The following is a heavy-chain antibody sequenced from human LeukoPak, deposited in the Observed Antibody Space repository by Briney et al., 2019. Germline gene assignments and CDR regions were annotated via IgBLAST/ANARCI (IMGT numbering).Heavy chain of an antibody. CDR1: GYTLTELS. J-gene: IGHJ3*02. CDR3: ATVITMIADVKMGAFDI. V-gene: IGHV1-24*01. CDR2: FDPEVGET. D-gene: IGHD3-22*01. Sequence: ASVKVSCKVSGYTLTELSMHWVRQAPGKGLEWMGGFDPEVGETIYAQKFQGGVTMTEDTSTDTAYMELSSLRSEDTAVYYCATVITMIADVKMGAFDIWGQGTMVTVSS.